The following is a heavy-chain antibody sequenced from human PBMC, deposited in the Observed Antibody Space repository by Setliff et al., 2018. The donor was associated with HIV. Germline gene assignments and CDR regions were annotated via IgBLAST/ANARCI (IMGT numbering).Heavy chain of an antibody. D-gene: IGHD3-10*01. J-gene: IGHJ6*03. CDR3: ARDRLGVKGYYYMDV. V-gene: IGHV3-11*05. CDR1: GFIFSDYY. CDR2: ISSSSTYT. Sequence: GGSLRLSCAASGFIFSDYYMSWVRQAPGKGLEWVSYISSSSTYTNYADSVKGRFTISRDNAKNSLYLQMISLRAEDTAVYYCARDRLGVKGYYYMDVWGKGTTVTVSS.